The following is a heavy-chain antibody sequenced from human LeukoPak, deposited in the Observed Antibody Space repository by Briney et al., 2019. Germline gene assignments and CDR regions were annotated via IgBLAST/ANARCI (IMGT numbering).Heavy chain of an antibody. Sequence: GASVKVSCKCSGCTFSNFGVGWVRQAPGQGLEWMGWISAYNGATNYAQKVQGRVTMTTDTSTSTAYMELRSLRSDDTAVYYCARSGDGNWFDPWGQGTLVSVSS. J-gene: IGHJ5*02. D-gene: IGHD1-14*01. V-gene: IGHV1-18*04. CDR1: GCTFSNFG. CDR3: ARSGDGNWFDP. CDR2: ISAYNGAT.